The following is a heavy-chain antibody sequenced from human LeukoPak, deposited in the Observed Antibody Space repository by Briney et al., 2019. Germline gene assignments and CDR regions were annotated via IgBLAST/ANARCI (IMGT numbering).Heavy chain of an antibody. D-gene: IGHD5-12*01. CDR2: INQGGSVQ. CDR1: GFTFRSYW. J-gene: IGHJ4*02. CDR3: AGVEYSGWNLEY. V-gene: IGHV3-7*01. Sequence: TGGSLRLSCAASGFTFRSYWMSWVRQAPGKGLEWVANINQGGSVQYYMDSVKGRFTISRDDAKNSLYVQMNSLRDEDTAVCYCAGVEYSGWNLEYWGQGTLVTVSS.